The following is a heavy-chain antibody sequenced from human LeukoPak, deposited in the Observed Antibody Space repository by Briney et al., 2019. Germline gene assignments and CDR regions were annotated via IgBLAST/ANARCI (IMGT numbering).Heavy chain of an antibody. CDR3: ARSTHYYGSGSYYDY. J-gene: IGHJ4*02. V-gene: IGHV1-2*02. CDR1: GYTFTGYY. CDR2: INPNSGGT. D-gene: IGHD3-10*01. Sequence: GASVKVSCKASGYTFTGYYMHWVRQAPGQGLEWMGWINPNSGGTNCAQKFQGRVTMTRDTSISTAYMELSRLRSDDTAVYYCARSTHYYGSGSYYDYWGQGTLVTVSS.